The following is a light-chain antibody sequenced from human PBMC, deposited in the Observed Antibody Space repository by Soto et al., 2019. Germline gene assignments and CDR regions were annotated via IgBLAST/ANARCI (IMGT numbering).Light chain of an antibody. V-gene: IGLV1-40*01. CDR1: SSNIGAGYD. Sequence: QSVLTQPPSVSGAPGQRVTISCTGSSSNIGAGYDVHWYQQLPATAPKLLIYGNSNRPSGVPDRFSGSKSGPSASLAITGLQAEDEADYYCQSYDSSLSGSGVFGGGTKLTVL. CDR2: GNS. J-gene: IGLJ3*02. CDR3: QSYDSSLSGSGV.